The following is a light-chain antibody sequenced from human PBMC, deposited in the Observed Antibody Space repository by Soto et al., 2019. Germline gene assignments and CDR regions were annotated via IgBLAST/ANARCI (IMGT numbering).Light chain of an antibody. V-gene: IGKV1-33*01. J-gene: IGKJ4*01. Sequence: DIQMTQSPSSLSASEGDRVTITCQSSHDVSRNLNWFQQKPGEAPQLLIYDASNLERGVPTRFSGSASGTDFPPTISSLPPEDVATYYCQQYNSTLSFGGGTEVEIK. CDR2: DAS. CDR1: HDVSRN. CDR3: QQYNSTLS.